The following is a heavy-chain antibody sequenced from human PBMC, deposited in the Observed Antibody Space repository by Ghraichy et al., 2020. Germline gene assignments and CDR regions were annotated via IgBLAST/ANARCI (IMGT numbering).Heavy chain of an antibody. CDR1: GFTFSRHW. D-gene: IGHD4-17*01. V-gene: IGHV3-7*01. Sequence: LSLTCAASGFTFSRHWMSWVRQAPGKGLEWVASIKSDGSDTFYVDSVKGRFTISRDNAKNSVSLEMNSLRVEDTAVYYCARDPYGDYKYGGTDYWGQGTLVSFSS. CDR3: ARDPYGDYKYGGTDY. J-gene: IGHJ4*02. CDR2: IKSDGSDT.